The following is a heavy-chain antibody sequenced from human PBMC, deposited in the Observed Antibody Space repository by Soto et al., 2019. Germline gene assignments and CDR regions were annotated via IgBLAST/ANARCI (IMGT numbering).Heavy chain of an antibody. CDR1: GFSLTTSGVG. CDR2: IYWDDDK. D-gene: IGHD3-3*01. CDR3: AHRVLRTVFGLVTTTAIYFDF. V-gene: IGHV2-5*02. J-gene: IGHJ4*02. Sequence: QITLNESGPTQVKPRQTLTLTCTFSGFSLTTSGVGVGWIRQSPGKAPEWLALIYWDDDKRYSPSLKSRLTIKKDTSKNQVVLKMADLDPADTATYYCAHRVLRTVFGLVTTTAIYFDFWGQGTPVAVSS.